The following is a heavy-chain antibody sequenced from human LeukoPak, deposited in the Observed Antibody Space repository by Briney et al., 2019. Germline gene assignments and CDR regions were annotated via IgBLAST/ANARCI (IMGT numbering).Heavy chain of an antibody. V-gene: IGHV1-69*13. D-gene: IGHD5-12*01. J-gene: IGHJ4*02. Sequence: ASVKVSCKASGGTFSSYAISWVRQAPGQGLEWMGGIIPIFGTANYAQKFQGRVTITADESTSTAYMELSSLRSEDTAVYYCARGAINHVDIVATIYDYWGQGTLVTVSS. CDR1: GGTFSSYA. CDR3: ARGAINHVDIVATIYDY. CDR2: IIPIFGTA.